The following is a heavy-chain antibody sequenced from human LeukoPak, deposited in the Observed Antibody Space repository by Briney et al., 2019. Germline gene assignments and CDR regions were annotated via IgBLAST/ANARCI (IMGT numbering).Heavy chain of an antibody. CDR2: IQYDGSNK. CDR3: ARDLLGWELHYFDY. V-gene: IGHV3-30*02. Sequence: PGGSLRLSCAASGFTFSSYGMFWVRQAPGKGLEWVAFIQYDGSNKYYADSVKGRFTSSRDNSKNTLYLQMNSLRAEDTAVYYCARDLLGWELHYFDYWGQGTLVTVSS. CDR1: GFTFSSYG. J-gene: IGHJ4*02. D-gene: IGHD1-26*01.